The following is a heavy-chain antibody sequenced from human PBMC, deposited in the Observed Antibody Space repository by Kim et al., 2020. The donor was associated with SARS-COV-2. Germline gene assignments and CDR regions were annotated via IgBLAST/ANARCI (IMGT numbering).Heavy chain of an antibody. Sequence: SLKSRVTISVDTAKNQFSLKLSSVTAADTAVYYCARAHPGSGWYQLYFDYWGQGTLVTVSS. J-gene: IGHJ4*02. CDR3: ARAHPGSGWYQLYFDY. D-gene: IGHD6-19*01. V-gene: IGHV4-34*13.